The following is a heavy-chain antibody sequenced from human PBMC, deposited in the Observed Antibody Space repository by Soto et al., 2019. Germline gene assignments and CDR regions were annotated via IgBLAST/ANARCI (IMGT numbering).Heavy chain of an antibody. D-gene: IGHD4-17*01. CDR2: INAGNGNR. CDR3: ARDTAPSDV. CDR1: GYTFTSYA. J-gene: IGHJ6*02. Sequence: QVQLVQSGAEVKKPGASVKVSCKASGYTFTSYAMHWVRQAPGQRLEWMEWINAGNGNRKYSQKVQGRVTITRDTYASIAYMELRRLRSEDTAVYHCARDTAPSDVWGQGTTVTVSS. V-gene: IGHV1-3*01.